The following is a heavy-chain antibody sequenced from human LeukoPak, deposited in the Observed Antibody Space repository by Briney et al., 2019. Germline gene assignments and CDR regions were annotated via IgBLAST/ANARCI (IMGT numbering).Heavy chain of an antibody. CDR1: GFYFNPYW. Sequence: GESLRLSCVASGFYFNPYWMAWVRQAPGKGLEWVATISHDGYSTFYVDSVRGRFSISRDNAQNSLFLQVSSLRVDDTAVYYCAREYYSSFDYWGQGALVTVSS. J-gene: IGHJ4*02. D-gene: IGHD2-21*01. V-gene: IGHV3-7*01. CDR3: AREYYSSFDY. CDR2: ISHDGYST.